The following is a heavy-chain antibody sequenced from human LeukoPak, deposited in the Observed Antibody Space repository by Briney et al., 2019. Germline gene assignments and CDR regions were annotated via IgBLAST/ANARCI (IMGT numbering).Heavy chain of an antibody. V-gene: IGHV4-59*08. CDR1: GGSISSYY. Sequence: SETLSLTCTVSGGSISSYYWSWIRQPPGKGLEWIGYIYYSGSTNYNPSLKSRVTISVDTSKNQFSLKLSSVTAADTAVYYCARQGYYDILTGYPHFDYWGQGTLVTVSS. CDR2: IYYSGST. D-gene: IGHD3-9*01. CDR3: ARQGYYDILTGYPHFDY. J-gene: IGHJ4*02.